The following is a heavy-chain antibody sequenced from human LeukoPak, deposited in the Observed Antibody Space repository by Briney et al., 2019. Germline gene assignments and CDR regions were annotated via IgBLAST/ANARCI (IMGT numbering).Heavy chain of an antibody. CDR3: ASGSETSGWYDY. CDR1: GFIFDNYA. CDR2: ISGDGGST. Sequence: GGSLRLSCAAPGFIFDNYAIHWVRQAPGKGLEWVSLISGDGGSTFYADSVRGRFTISRDNTRKSLSLQMSSLRSEDTALYYCASGSETSGWYDYWGQGTLVTVSS. V-gene: IGHV3-43*02. D-gene: IGHD6-19*01. J-gene: IGHJ4*02.